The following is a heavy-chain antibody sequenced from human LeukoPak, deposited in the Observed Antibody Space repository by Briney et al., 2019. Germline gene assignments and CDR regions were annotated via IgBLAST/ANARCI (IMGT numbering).Heavy chain of an antibody. J-gene: IGHJ4*02. D-gene: IGHD3-22*01. CDR2: INKNGGET. V-gene: IGHV3-23*01. CDR1: GFTFRTYW. Sequence: GGSLRLSCAASGFTFRTYWMHWVRQAPGKGLVWVSTINKNGGETYYADSVKGRFTISRDNSRNTLYLQMNSLRAEDTAVYYCAKDRNHDSSGSVDYWGQGTLVTVPS. CDR3: AKDRNHDSSGSVDY.